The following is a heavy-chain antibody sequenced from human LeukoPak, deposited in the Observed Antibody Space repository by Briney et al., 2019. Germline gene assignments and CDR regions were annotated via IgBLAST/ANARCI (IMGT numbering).Heavy chain of an antibody. D-gene: IGHD4-17*01. CDR1: GGSISSGDYY. Sequence: SETLSLTCTVFGGSISSGDYYWSWIRQPPGTGLEWIGYIYYSGSTYYDPSLKSRVTISVDTSKNQFSLKLSSVTAADTAVYYCARDVTTHFDYWGQGTLVTVSS. CDR2: IYYSGST. J-gene: IGHJ4*02. V-gene: IGHV4-30-4*01. CDR3: ARDVTTHFDY.